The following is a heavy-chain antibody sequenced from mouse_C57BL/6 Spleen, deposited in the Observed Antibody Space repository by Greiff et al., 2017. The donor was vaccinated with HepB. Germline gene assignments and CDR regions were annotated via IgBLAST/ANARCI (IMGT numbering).Heavy chain of an antibody. D-gene: IGHD2-4*01. CDR2: IDPSDSET. J-gene: IGHJ3*01. Sequence: QVQLQQPGAELVRPGSSVKLSCKASGYTFTSYWMHWVKQRPIQGLEWIGNIDPSDSETHYNQKFKDKATLTVDKSSSTAYMQLSSLTSEDSAVYYCARDDYSGGFAYWGQGTLVTVSA. CDR1: GYTFTSYW. CDR3: ARDDYSGGFAY. V-gene: IGHV1-52*01.